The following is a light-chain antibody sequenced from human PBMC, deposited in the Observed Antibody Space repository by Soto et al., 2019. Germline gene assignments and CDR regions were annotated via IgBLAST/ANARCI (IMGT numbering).Light chain of an antibody. CDR2: DAS. Sequence: EIVLTQSPVTLSLSPGERATLSCRASQSVTNSLAWYQQKPGQAPRLLVYDASNRATGIPTRFSGSGSGTDFTLTISNLEPEDFAVYYCQQYGRSPFTFGPGTKVDIK. J-gene: IGKJ3*01. CDR1: QSVTNS. V-gene: IGKV3-11*01. CDR3: QQYGRSPFT.